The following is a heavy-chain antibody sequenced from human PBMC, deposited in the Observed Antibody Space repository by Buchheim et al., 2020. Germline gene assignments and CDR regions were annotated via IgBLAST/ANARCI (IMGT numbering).Heavy chain of an antibody. D-gene: IGHD3-10*01. J-gene: IGHJ4*02. CDR1: GYTFTSYG. CDR2: MNTNNDDT. CDR3: AQLDGSGTYLHLHQ. Sequence: QVQLVQSGAEVKKPGASVKVSCKASGYTFTSYGINLVRQASGQGLEWMGWMNTNNDDTGYAQKFQGRIAMTRDTSISTAYMELNSLTSEDTAVYYCAQLDGSGTYLHLHQWGQGTL. V-gene: IGHV1-8*01.